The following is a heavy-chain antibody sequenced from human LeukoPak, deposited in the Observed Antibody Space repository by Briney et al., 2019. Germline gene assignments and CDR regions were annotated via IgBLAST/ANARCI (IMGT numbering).Heavy chain of an antibody. CDR1: GFTFSNYS. CDR3: ARDLYSGSYLGD. V-gene: IGHV3-21*01. CDR2: ISSISSYI. Sequence: PGGSLRLSCAASGFTFSNYSMNWVRQAPGKGLEWVSSISSISSYIYYADSVKGRFTISRDNAKNSLYLQMNSLRAEDTAVYYCARDLYSGSYLGDWGQGTLVTVSS. D-gene: IGHD1-26*01. J-gene: IGHJ4*02.